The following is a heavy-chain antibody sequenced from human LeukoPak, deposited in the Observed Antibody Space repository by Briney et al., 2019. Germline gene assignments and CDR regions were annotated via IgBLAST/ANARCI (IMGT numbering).Heavy chain of an antibody. CDR2: IRYDGSNK. D-gene: IGHD6-13*01. J-gene: IGHJ5*02. Sequence: PGGSLRLSCAASGFTFSSYGMHWVRQAPGKGLEWVAFIRYDGSNKYYADSVKGRFTISRDNSKNTLYLQMNSLRAEDTAVYYCAKSAYSSNYNWFDPWGQGTLVTVFS. CDR3: AKSAYSSNYNWFDP. V-gene: IGHV3-30*02. CDR1: GFTFSSYG.